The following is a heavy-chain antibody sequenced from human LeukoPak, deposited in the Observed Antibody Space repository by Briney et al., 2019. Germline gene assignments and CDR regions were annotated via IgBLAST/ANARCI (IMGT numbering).Heavy chain of an antibody. V-gene: IGHV3-7*01. Sequence: PGGSLRLSCAASGFTVSSNYMSWVRQAPGKGLEWVANIKQDGSEKYYVDSVKGRFTISRDNAKNSLYLQMNSLRAEDTAVYYCARGFGELNSYYYMDVWGKGTTVTVSS. CDR2: IKQDGSEK. CDR1: GFTVSSNY. J-gene: IGHJ6*03. CDR3: ARGFGELNSYYYMDV. D-gene: IGHD3-10*01.